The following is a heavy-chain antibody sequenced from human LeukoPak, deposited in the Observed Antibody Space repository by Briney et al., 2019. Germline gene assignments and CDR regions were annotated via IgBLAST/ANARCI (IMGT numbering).Heavy chain of an antibody. CDR2: VSGSGGST. J-gene: IGHJ4*02. CDR3: ARERTFDY. Sequence: TGGSLRLSCAASGYTFISYAMSWVRQAPGKGLEWVSAVSGSGGSTYYADSVKGRFTVPRDNSKDTLYLQMNSLRAEDTAVYYCARERTFDYWGQGTLVTVSS. CDR1: GYTFISYA. V-gene: IGHV3-23*01.